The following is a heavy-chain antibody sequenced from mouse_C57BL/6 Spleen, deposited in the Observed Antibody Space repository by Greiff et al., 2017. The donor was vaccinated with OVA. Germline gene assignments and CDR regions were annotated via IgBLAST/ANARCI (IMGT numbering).Heavy chain of an antibody. J-gene: IGHJ3*01. CDR3: GKCYGYDAGFAY. D-gene: IGHD2-2*01. V-gene: IGHV1-64*01. CDR2: IHPNSGST. CDR1: GYTFTSYW. Sequence: VQLQQSGAELVKPGASVKLSCKASGYTFTSYWMHWVKQRPGQGLEWIGMIHPNSGSTNYNEKFKSKATLTVDKSSSTAYMQLSSLTSEDAADNDCGKCYGYDAGFAYWGQGTLVTVSA.